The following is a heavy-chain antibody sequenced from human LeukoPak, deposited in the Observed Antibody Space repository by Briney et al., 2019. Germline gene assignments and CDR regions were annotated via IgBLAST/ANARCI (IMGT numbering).Heavy chain of an antibody. J-gene: IGHJ5*02. D-gene: IGHD3-22*01. CDR1: GYTFTRSG. CDR2: ISVYNGNP. V-gene: IGHV1-18*01. Sequence: ASVKVSCKASGYTFTRSGISSVPQGPGQGLERMVWISVYNGNPNSAQKLRGRVTMTTVTSTRTAYMELRSRRSEDTPVYYCARDGSYYYDTSVASDPWGKGTLVTVAS. CDR3: ARDGSYYYDTSVASDP.